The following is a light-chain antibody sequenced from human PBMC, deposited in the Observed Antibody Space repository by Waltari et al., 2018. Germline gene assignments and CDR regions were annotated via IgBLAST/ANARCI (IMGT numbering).Light chain of an antibody. Sequence: QSALTQPPSASGSPGQSVTISCTGTSSAVGGYNYVSWYQQHPGKAPKLMIYEVSKRPSGVRDRFSGYTSGNTASLTGSGLQAEDEVDYYCSSYAGSNNLVFGGGTKLTVL. J-gene: IGLJ3*02. CDR1: SSAVGGYNY. V-gene: IGLV2-8*01. CDR2: EVS. CDR3: SSYAGSNNLV.